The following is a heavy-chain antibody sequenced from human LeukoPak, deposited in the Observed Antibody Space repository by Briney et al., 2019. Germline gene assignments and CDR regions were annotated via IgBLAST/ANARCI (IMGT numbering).Heavy chain of an antibody. J-gene: IGHJ4*02. V-gene: IGHV1-69*04. CDR1: GGTFSSYA. CDR2: IIPILGIA. D-gene: IGHD1-1*01. Sequence: GASVKVSCKASGGTFSSYAISWVRQAPGQGLEWMGRIIPILGIANYAQKFQGRVTITADKSTSTAYMELSSLRSEDTAVYYCATRWNDSPIDYWGQGTLVTVSS. CDR3: ATRWNDSPIDY.